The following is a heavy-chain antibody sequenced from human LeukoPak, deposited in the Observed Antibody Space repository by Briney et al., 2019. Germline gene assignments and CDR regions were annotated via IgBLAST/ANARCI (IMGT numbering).Heavy chain of an antibody. V-gene: IGHV4-59*01. Sequence: SETLSLTCTVSGGSIISYYWSWIRQPPGKGLEWIGYIYYSGSTNYNPSLKSRVTISVDTSKNQFSLKLSSVTAADTAVYYCARGREDYGDYVSKTGAFDIWGQGTMVTVSS. D-gene: IGHD4-17*01. CDR2: IYYSGST. CDR3: ARGREDYGDYVSKTGAFDI. J-gene: IGHJ3*02. CDR1: GGSIISYY.